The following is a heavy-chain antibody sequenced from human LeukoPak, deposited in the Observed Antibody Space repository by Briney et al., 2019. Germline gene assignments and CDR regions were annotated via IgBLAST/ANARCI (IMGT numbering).Heavy chain of an antibody. CDR3: ARDRPVGSGWYPNWFDP. CDR2: IKQDGSEK. V-gene: IGHV3-7*01. CDR1: GFTFSSYW. J-gene: IGHJ5*02. Sequence: PGGSLRLSCAASGFTFSSYWMSWVRQAPGKGLEWVANIKQDGSEKYYVDSVKGRFTISRDNAKNSLYLQMNSLGAEDTAVYYCARDRPVGSGWYPNWFDPWGQGTLVTVSS. D-gene: IGHD6-19*01.